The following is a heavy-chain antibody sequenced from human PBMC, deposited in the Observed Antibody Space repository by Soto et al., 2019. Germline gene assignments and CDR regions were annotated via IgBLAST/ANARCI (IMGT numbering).Heavy chain of an antibody. CDR2: INPNSGGT. CDR1: GYTFTGYY. Sequence: GASVKVSCKASGYTFTGYYMHWVRQAPGQGLEWMGWINPNSGGTNYAQKFQGWVTMTRDTSISTAYMELSRLRSDDTAVYYCARGPTGYDFWSGYFSGYYYGMDVWAQGTTVTVSS. CDR3: ARGPTGYDFWSGYFSGYYYGMDV. V-gene: IGHV1-2*04. D-gene: IGHD3-3*01. J-gene: IGHJ6*02.